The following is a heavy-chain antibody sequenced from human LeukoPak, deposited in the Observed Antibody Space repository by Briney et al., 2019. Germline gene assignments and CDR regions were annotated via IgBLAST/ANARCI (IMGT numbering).Heavy chain of an antibody. CDR1: GFTFISYE. D-gene: IGHD3-3*01. Sequence: GGSLRLSCAASGFTFISYEMNWVRQAPGKGLEWVSYISGSGSSVLYADSVKGRFTISRDNAKNSLWLQMNSLRDEDTAVYHCARDGGLEGDAFDIWGQGTMVTVSS. J-gene: IGHJ3*02. CDR3: ARDGGLEGDAFDI. V-gene: IGHV3-48*03. CDR2: ISGSGSSV.